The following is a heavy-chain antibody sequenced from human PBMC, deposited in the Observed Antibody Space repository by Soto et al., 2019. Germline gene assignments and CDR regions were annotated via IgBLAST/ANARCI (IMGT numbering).Heavy chain of an antibody. CDR2: MNPNSGNT. CDR1: GYTFTSYD. CDR3: ARGPIQYYYYYGMDV. Sequence: ASVKVSCKASGYTFTSYDINWVRQATGQGLEWMGWMNPNSGNTGYAQKFQGRVTMTRNTSISTAYMELGSLRSEDTAVYYCARGPIQYYYYYGMDVWGQGTTVTVSS. J-gene: IGHJ6*02. D-gene: IGHD3-3*01. V-gene: IGHV1-8*01.